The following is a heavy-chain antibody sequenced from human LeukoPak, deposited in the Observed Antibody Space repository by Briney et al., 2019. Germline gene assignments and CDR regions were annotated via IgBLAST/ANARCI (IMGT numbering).Heavy chain of an antibody. CDR1: GFTFSSYG. CDR3: AKGRAAAGDY. Sequence: GGSLRLSSAASGFTFSSYGMHWVRQAPGKELEWVSFIWHDGNNEFYAHSVRGRFTISRDNFKNTLYLQMNSLRAEDTAVYYCAKGRAAAGDYWGQGTLVTVSS. D-gene: IGHD6-13*01. CDR2: IWHDGNNE. J-gene: IGHJ4*02. V-gene: IGHV3-30*02.